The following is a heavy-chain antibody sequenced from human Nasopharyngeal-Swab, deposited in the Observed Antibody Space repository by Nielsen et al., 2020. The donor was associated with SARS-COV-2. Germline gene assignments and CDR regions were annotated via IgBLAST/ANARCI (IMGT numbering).Heavy chain of an antibody. CDR1: GFTFSSYS. CDR2: ISSSSSYK. J-gene: IGHJ6*02. CDR3: ARDSGIGAYFYYGMEV. Sequence: GGSLRLSCAASGFTFSSYSVNWVRQAPGKGLEWVSSISSSSSYKYYADSVKGRFTISRDNSNNLLYLQMNNLRAEDTAVYYCARDSGIGAYFYYGMEVWGQGTTVTVSS. V-gene: IGHV3-21*06. D-gene: IGHD3-10*01.